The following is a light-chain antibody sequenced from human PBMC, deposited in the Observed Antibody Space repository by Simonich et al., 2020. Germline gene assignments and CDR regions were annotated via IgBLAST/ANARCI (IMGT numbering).Light chain of an antibody. CDR2: WAS. Sequence: DIVMTQSPDSLAVSLGERATINCKSSQSVLYSSNNKNYLAWYKQKPGQPPKLLIYWASTRESWVPDRFSGSGSGTDFTLTISSLQAEDVAVYYCQQYYSTPWTFGQGTKVEIK. CDR3: QQYYSTPWT. V-gene: IGKV4-1*01. CDR1: QSVLYSSNNKNY. J-gene: IGKJ1*01.